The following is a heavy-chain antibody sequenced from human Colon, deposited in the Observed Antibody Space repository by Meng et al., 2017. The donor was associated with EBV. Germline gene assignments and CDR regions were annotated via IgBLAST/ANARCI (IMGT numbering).Heavy chain of an antibody. D-gene: IGHD4-17*01. V-gene: IGHV4-31*03. Sequence: QVQLQESGPGLVKPLQXLSPLCTVSGGSISSGGFYWSWIRQHPGKGLEWIGYIYYSGSTYYNPSLRSRVAISIDTSKNQFSLKLTSVTAADTAVYFCARTNYGDYNWFDPWGQGTLVTVSS. CDR1: GGSISSGGFY. CDR2: IYYSGST. J-gene: IGHJ5*02. CDR3: ARTNYGDYNWFDP.